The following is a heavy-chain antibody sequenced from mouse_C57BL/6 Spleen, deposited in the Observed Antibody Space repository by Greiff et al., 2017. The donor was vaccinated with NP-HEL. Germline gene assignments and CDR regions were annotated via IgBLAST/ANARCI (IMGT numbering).Heavy chain of an antibody. CDR3: ASGGDYGPYYFDY. Sequence: EVKLVESVAELVRPGASVKLSCTASGFNIKNTYMHWVKQRPEQGLEWIGRIDPAHGTTKYAPKFQGQSTITADTSYNTAYLQISSLTTEDTAIYYCASGGDYGPYYFDYWGQGTTLTVSS. J-gene: IGHJ2*01. V-gene: IGHV14-3*01. CDR2: IDPAHGTT. D-gene: IGHD2-4*01. CDR1: GFNIKNTY.